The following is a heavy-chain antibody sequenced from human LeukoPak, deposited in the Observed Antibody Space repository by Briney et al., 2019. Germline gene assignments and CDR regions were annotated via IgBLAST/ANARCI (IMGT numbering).Heavy chain of an antibody. J-gene: IGHJ6*03. CDR3: AKGLRTGVGPYMGYHYYMDV. V-gene: IGHV3-23*01. Sequence: GGSLRLSCAASGFTFSSYAMSWVRQAPGKGLKWVSTINGNGAGTYYADSVKGRFAISRDNSYNTVSLQMNSLRDEDTGVYFCAKGLRTGVGPYMGYHYYMDVWGKGATVTVSS. D-gene: IGHD3-16*01. CDR1: GFTFSSYA. CDR2: INGNGAGT.